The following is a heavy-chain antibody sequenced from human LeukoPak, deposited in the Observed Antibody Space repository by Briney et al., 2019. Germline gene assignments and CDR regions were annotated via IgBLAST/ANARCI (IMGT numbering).Heavy chain of an antibody. CDR2: IYYNGDT. CDR3: ARDLGYYGSAY. V-gene: IGHV4-39*07. J-gene: IGHJ4*02. Sequence: SETLSLTCSVSGGSISSSRSYWGWIRQTPGKGLEWVGSIYYNGDTYYNPSFKSRVSMSVDTAKNQISLILTSVTAADTAVYYCARDLGYYGSAYWGQGTLVTVSS. CDR1: GGSISSSRSY. D-gene: IGHD3-10*01.